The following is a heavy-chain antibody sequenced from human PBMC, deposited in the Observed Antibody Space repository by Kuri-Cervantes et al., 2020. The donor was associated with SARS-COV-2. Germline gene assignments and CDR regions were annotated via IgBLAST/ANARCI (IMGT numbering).Heavy chain of an antibody. CDR1: GYTFTNYG. CDR2: ISVYNGNT. Sequence: ASVKVSCKASGYTFTNYGISWVRQAPGQGLEWMGWISVYNGNTNYAQNFQGRVTMTTDRSTSTAYMELRSLTSDDTAVYFCARDEPLGGYCSSISCYTVDYWGQGTLVTVSS. D-gene: IGHD2-2*02. V-gene: IGHV1-18*01. CDR3: ARDEPLGGYCSSISCYTVDY. J-gene: IGHJ4*02.